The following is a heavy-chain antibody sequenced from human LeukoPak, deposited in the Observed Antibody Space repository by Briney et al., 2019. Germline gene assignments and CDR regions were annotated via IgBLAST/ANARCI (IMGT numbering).Heavy chain of an antibody. CDR3: ARVHAMVRGVIDY. D-gene: IGHD3-10*01. V-gene: IGHV4-59*01. CDR1: GGSISSYY. Sequence: SETLSLTCTVSGGSISSYYWSCIRQPPGKGLEWIGYIYYSGSTNYNPSLKSRVTISVDTSKNQFSLKLSSVTAADTAVYYCARVHAMVRGVIDYWGQGTLVTVSS. CDR2: IYYSGST. J-gene: IGHJ4*02.